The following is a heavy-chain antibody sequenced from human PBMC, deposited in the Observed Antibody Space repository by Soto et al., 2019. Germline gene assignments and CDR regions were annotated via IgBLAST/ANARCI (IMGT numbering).Heavy chain of an antibody. CDR3: ASNSYYYGSGSQDISDYFDY. D-gene: IGHD3-10*01. J-gene: IGHJ4*02. V-gene: IGHV3-48*02. Sequence: GGSLRLSCTASGFTFSSYSMNWVRQAPGKGLEWVSYISSSSSTIYYADSVKGRFTISRDNAKNSLYLQMNSLRDEDTAVYYCASNSYYYGSGSQDISDYFDYWGQGTLVTVSS. CDR1: GFTFSSYS. CDR2: ISSSSSTI.